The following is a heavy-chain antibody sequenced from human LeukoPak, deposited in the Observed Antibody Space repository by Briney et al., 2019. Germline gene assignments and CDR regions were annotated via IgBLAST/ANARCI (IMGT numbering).Heavy chain of an antibody. J-gene: IGHJ5*02. D-gene: IGHD6-19*01. CDR2: ISYDGSNK. CDR3: ARAQSVAVAGWFDP. Sequence: GGSLRLSCAASGFTFSSYAMHWVRQAPGKGLEWVAVISYDGSNKYYADSVKGRFTISRDNAKNSLYLQMNSLRAEDTAVYYCARAQSVAVAGWFDPWGQGTLVTVSS. CDR1: GFTFSSYA. V-gene: IGHV3-30-3*01.